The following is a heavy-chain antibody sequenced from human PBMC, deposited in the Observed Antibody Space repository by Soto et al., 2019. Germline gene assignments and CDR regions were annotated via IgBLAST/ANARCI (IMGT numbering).Heavy chain of an antibody. D-gene: IGHD4-17*01. Sequence: SETLSLTCAVYGGSFSGYYWSWIRQPPGKGLEWIGEINHSGSTNYNPSIKSRVTISVDTSKNQFSLKLSSVTAADTAVYYCATRYGDFDYWGQGTLVTVSS. CDR1: GGSFSGYY. CDR2: INHSGST. CDR3: ATRYGDFDY. V-gene: IGHV4-34*01. J-gene: IGHJ4*02.